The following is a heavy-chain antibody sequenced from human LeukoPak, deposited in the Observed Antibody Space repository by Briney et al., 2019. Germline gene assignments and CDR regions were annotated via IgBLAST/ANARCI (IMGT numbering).Heavy chain of an antibody. CDR1: GGSISSYY. CDR2: IHTTGST. D-gene: IGHD3-22*01. Sequence: SETLSLTCTVSGGSISSYYWSWIRQPAGKGLEWIGRIHTTGSTNYNPSLKSRVTMSVDTSKNQFSLKLSSVTAADTAVYYCARDVYYYDSSRATWFDPWGQGTLVTVSS. CDR3: ARDVYYYDSSRATWFDP. V-gene: IGHV4-4*07. J-gene: IGHJ5*02.